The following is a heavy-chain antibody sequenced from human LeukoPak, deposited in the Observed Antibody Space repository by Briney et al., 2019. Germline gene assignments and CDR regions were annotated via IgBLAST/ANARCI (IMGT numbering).Heavy chain of an antibody. CDR1: GGSISSSSYY. D-gene: IGHD2-2*02. J-gene: IGHJ4*02. CDR3: ARLGDIVVVAAAIPDY. V-gene: IGHV4-39*01. CDR2: IYYSGST. Sequence: KPSETLSLTCTVSGGSISSSSYYGGWIPQPPGKGLEWIGRIYYSGSTYYNPSLKSRVTISVDTSKNQFSLKLSSVTAADTAVYYCARLGDIVVVAAAIPDYWGQGTLVTVSS.